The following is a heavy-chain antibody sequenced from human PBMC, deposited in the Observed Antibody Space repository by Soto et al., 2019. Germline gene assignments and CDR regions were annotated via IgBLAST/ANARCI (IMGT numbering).Heavy chain of an antibody. Sequence: QVQLVQSGDEVKKPGSSVKVSCKASGDTFSSYSISWVRQAPGQGLGWMGGIIPIFGTPNYAPKFHGRVTITADGSTNTAYMELSSLTSDDTAVYYCAREHTAHGSHGDWGQGTLVTVSS. CDR3: AREHTAHGSHGD. V-gene: IGHV1-69*12. D-gene: IGHD5-18*01. J-gene: IGHJ4*02. CDR1: GDTFSSYS. CDR2: IIPIFGTP.